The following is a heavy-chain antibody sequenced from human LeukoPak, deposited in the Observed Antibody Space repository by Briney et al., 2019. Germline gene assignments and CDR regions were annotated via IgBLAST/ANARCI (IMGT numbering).Heavy chain of an antibody. CDR3: ARDRVPAAIIQYYYYYMDV. CDR2: ISAYNGNT. D-gene: IGHD2-2*01. V-gene: IGHV1-18*01. J-gene: IGHJ6*03. CDR1: GYTFTSYG. Sequence: ASVKVSCKASGYTFTSYGISWVRQAPGQGLEWMGWISAYNGNTNYAQKLQGRVTMTTDTSTSTAYMELRSLRSDDTAVYYCARDRVPAAIIQYYYYYMDVWGKGTTVTVSS.